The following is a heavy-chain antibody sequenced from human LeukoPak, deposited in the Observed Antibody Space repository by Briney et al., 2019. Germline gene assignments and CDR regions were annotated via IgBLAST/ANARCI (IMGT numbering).Heavy chain of an antibody. D-gene: IGHD3/OR15-3a*01. CDR2: INPNSGGT. V-gene: IGHV1-2*02. CDR3: ARDQVFGLALNWFDP. Sequence: ASVKVSCKASGYTFTGYYMHWVRQAPGQGLEWMGWINPNSGGTNYAQKFQGRVTMTRDTSISTAYMELSRLRSDDTAVYYCARDQVFGLALNWFDPWGQGTLVTVSS. J-gene: IGHJ5*02. CDR1: GYTFTGYY.